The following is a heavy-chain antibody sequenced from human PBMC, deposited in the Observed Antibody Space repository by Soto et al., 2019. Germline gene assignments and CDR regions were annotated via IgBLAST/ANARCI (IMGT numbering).Heavy chain of an antibody. V-gene: IGHV3-23*01. J-gene: IGHJ4*02. CDR1: GFTFSSYA. CDR2: ISGSGGST. Sequence: EVQLLESGGGLVQPGGSLRLSCAASGFTFSSYAMSWVRQAPGKGLEWVSAISGSGGSTYYADSVKGRFTISRDNSNNTLYPQMNSLRAEDTAVYYCANGDILTASYYWGQGTLVTVSS. D-gene: IGHD3-9*01. CDR3: ANGDILTASYY.